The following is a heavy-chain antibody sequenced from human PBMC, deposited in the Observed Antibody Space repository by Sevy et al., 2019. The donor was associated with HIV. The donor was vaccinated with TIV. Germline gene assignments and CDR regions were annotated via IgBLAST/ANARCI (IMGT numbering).Heavy chain of an antibody. CDR2: IHYSGRT. CDR3: ARDHGYSNGWFPYYYYYGMDV. D-gene: IGHD6-19*01. J-gene: IGHJ6*02. V-gene: IGHV4-31*03. Sequence: SETVSLTCSVSGGSISSHSYYWTWIRQHPGKGLEWIGYIHYSGRTYYNPSLKSRVTISLDTSKNQFSLRLRSVTAADTAVYYCARDHGYSNGWFPYYYYYGMDVWGPGTTVTVSS. CDR1: GGSISSHSYY.